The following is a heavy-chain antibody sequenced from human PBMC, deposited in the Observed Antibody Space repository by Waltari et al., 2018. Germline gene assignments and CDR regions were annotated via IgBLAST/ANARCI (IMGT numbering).Heavy chain of an antibody. V-gene: IGHV4-31*03. J-gene: IGHJ4*02. Sequence: QVQLQESGPGLVKSSQTLSLTCTVPGGSISSSGYYWNWTRQHPKKGLEWIGLIYNSGSASYNPSLKSRVTISGDTSKKQFSLKLNSVTADDTAMYYCARQNVGPGSAHLDHWGQGTLVTVSS. CDR3: ARQNVGPGSAHLDH. D-gene: IGHD3-10*01. CDR1: GGSISSSGYY. CDR2: IYNSGSA.